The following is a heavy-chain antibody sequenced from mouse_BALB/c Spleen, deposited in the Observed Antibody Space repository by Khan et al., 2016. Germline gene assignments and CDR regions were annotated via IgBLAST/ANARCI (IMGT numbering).Heavy chain of an antibody. J-gene: IGHJ2*01. Sequence: EVELVESGGGLVKPGGSLKLSCAASVFTFSSSAMSWVRQSPEKRLEWVADISSGGSSTYSPDPVTGRFLISRANAKNTLYLEMPRPRSEDTAMYYCAREGLRRRPFDYWGQGTTRTVSS. CDR1: VFTFSSSA. CDR3: AREGLRRRPFDY. V-gene: IGHV5-9-4*01. D-gene: IGHD2-2*01. CDR2: ISSGGSST.